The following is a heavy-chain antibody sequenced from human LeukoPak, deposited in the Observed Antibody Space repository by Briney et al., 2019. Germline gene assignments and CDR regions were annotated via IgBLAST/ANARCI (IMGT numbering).Heavy chain of an antibody. V-gene: IGHV4-4*07. Sequence: SETLSLTCTVSVGSISSYYWSWIRQPAGKGLEWIGRIYTSGSTNYNPSLKSRVTMSVDTSKNQFSLKLSSVTAADTAVYYCARVEGSLSVHYMDVWDKGTTVTVSS. CDR2: IYTSGST. CDR1: VGSISSYY. J-gene: IGHJ6*03. CDR3: ARVEGSLSVHYMDV. D-gene: IGHD6-6*01.